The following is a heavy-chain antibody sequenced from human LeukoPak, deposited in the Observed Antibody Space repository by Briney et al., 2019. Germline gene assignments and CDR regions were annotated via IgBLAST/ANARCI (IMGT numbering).Heavy chain of an antibody. CDR3: ARGYVNVPGRYSYADFDY. J-gene: IGHJ4*02. V-gene: IGHV4-61*02. CDR2: IYTSGST. D-gene: IGHD5-18*01. CDR1: GGSISSGSYY. Sequence: PSETLSLTCTVSGGSISSGSYYWSWIRQPAGKGLEWIGRIYTSGSTNYNPSLKSRVTMSVDTSKNQFSLKLSSVTAADTAVYYCARGYVNVPGRYSYADFDYWGQGTLVTVSS.